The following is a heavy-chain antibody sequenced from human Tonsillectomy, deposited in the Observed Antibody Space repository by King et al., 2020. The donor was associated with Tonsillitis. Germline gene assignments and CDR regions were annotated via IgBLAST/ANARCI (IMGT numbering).Heavy chain of an antibody. J-gene: IGHJ4*02. Sequence: QLVQSGAEVKKPGSSVKVSCKASGGTFSSYAISWVRQAPGQGLEWMGRIIPILGIANYAQKFQGRVTITADKSTSTAYMELSSLGTEGTAVYYCARGTGPYYYDSSGEKFDYWGQGTLVTVSS. V-gene: IGHV1-69*09. D-gene: IGHD3-22*01. CDR1: GGTFSSYA. CDR3: ARGTGPYYYDSSGEKFDY. CDR2: IIPILGIA.